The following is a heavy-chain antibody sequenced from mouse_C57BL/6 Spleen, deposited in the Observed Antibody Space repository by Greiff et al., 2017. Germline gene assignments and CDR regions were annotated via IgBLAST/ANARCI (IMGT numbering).Heavy chain of an antibody. Sequence: QVQLKQSGPELVKPGASVKISCKASGYAFSSSWMNWVKQRPGKGLEWIGRIYPGDGDTNYNGKFKGKATLTADKSSSTAYMQLSSLTSEDSAVYFCARSIGDYYGSSYPFAYWGQGTLVTVSA. D-gene: IGHD1-1*01. CDR2: IYPGDGDT. CDR1: GYAFSSSW. V-gene: IGHV1-82*01. CDR3: ARSIGDYYGSSYPFAY. J-gene: IGHJ3*01.